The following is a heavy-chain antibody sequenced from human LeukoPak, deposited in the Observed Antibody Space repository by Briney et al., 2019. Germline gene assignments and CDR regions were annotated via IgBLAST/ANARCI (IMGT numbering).Heavy chain of an antibody. CDR3: ARVPAAHRQYYYYMDV. J-gene: IGHJ6*03. D-gene: IGHD2-2*01. Sequence: SQTLSLTCTVSGGSISSGGYYWSWIRQHPGKGLEWIGYIYYSGSTYYNPSLKSRVTISVDTSKNQFSLKLSSVTAADTAVYYCARVPAAHRQYYYYMDVWGKGTTVTVSS. CDR1: GGSISSGGYY. CDR2: IYYSGST. V-gene: IGHV4-31*03.